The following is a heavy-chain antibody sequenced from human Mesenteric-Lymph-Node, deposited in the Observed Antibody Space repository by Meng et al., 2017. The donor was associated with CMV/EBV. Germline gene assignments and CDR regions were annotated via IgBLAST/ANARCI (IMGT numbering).Heavy chain of an antibody. CDR3: ARRGQV. Sequence: GESLKISCAASGFTFSEYWMHWVRQAPGKGLEWVSAILLDGVTTYYADPVKGRFTISRDNSKNTMYLQMNSLRVEDTAVYFCARRGQVWGQGTLVTVSS. CDR1: GFTFSEYW. J-gene: IGHJ4*02. CDR2: ILLDGVTT. V-gene: IGHV3-23*01.